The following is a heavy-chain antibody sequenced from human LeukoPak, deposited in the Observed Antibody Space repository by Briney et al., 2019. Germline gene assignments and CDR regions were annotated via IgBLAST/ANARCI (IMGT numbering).Heavy chain of an antibody. V-gene: IGHV3-33*06. CDR2: TRYDGSNK. CDR1: GFTFSSYA. CDR3: AKEYGVGATGYMDV. Sequence: TGGSLRLSCAASGFTFSSYAMHWVRQAPGKGLEWVAVTRYDGSNKYYADSVKGRFTTSRDNSKNTLYLQMNSLRAEDTAVYYCAKEYGVGATGYMDVWGKGTTVTVSS. D-gene: IGHD1-26*01. J-gene: IGHJ6*03.